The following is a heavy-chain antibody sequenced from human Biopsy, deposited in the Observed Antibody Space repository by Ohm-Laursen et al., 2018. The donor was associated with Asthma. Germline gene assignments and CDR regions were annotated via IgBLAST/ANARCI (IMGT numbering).Heavy chain of an antibody. D-gene: IGHD6-19*01. CDR1: GFSLSDYY. Sequence: GSLRLSCAASGFSLSDYYMSWIRQAPGKGLEWVSYISWSSSYTNYADSVKGRFTISRDNAKNSLFLQMNSLRAEDTAVYYCAKDFRGIAVAGDRGFDYWGQGTLVTVSS. CDR3: AKDFRGIAVAGDRGFDY. CDR2: ISWSSSYT. V-gene: IGHV3-11*06. J-gene: IGHJ4*02.